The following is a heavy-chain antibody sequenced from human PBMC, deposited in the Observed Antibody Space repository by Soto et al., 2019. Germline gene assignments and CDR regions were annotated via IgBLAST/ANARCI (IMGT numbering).Heavy chain of an antibody. CDR3: ARDRAHYDILTGYYFWFDP. V-gene: IGHV3-21*01. CDR2: ISSSSSYI. CDR1: GFTFSSYS. J-gene: IGHJ5*02. D-gene: IGHD3-9*01. Sequence: GGSLRLSCAASGFTFSSYSMNWVRQAPGKGLEWVSSISSSSSYIYYADSVKGRFTISRDNAKNSLYLQTNSLRAEDTAVYYCARDRAHYDILTGYYFWFDPWGQGTLVTISS.